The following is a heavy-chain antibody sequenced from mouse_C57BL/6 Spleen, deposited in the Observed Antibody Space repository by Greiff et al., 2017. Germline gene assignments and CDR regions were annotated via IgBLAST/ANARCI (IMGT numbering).Heavy chain of an antibody. Sequence: QVQLQQPGTELVKPGASVKLSCKASGYTFTSYWMHWVKQRPGQGLEWIGNINPSNGGTNYNEKFKSKATLTVDKSSSTTYMQLSSLTSEDSAVYYCARWNWARENAMDYWGQVTSVTVSS. CDR1: GYTFTSYW. CDR2: INPSNGGT. CDR3: ARWNWARENAMDY. J-gene: IGHJ4*01. D-gene: IGHD4-1*01. V-gene: IGHV1-53*01.